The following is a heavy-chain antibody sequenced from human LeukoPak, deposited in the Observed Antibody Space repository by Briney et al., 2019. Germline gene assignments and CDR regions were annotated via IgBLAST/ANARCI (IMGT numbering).Heavy chain of an antibody. Sequence: PGRSLRLSCAASGFTFTTYGFHWVRQAPGKGLEWVALMTYDGSKQYYADSVQGRFTISRDNSKRTVDLQMNSLRADDTAMYYCVRDASLGAFDIWGQGTMATVSS. CDR1: GFTFTTYG. CDR3: VRDASLGAFDI. V-gene: IGHV3-30*12. D-gene: IGHD3-16*01. J-gene: IGHJ3*02. CDR2: MTYDGSKQ.